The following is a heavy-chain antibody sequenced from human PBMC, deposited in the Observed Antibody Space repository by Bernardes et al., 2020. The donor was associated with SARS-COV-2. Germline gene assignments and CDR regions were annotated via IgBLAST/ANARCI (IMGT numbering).Heavy chain of an antibody. CDR1: GFTFSSYG. CDR3: AKDGAAGPYYYYGMDV. Sequence: GGSLRLSCAASGFTFSSYGMHWVRQAPGKGLEWVAVISYDGSNKYYADSVKGRFTISRDNSKNTLYLQMNSLRAEDTAVYYCAKDGAAGPYYYYGMDVWGQRIPVTVSS. V-gene: IGHV3-30*18. D-gene: IGHD6-13*01. J-gene: IGHJ6*02. CDR2: ISYDGSNK.